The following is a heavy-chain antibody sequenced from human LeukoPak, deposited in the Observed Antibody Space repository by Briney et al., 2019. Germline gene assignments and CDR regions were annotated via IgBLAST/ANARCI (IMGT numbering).Heavy chain of an antibody. CDR1: GFTFSNYA. V-gene: IGHV3-23*01. CDR2: ISGGGGST. Sequence: PGGSLRLSWAASGFTFSNYAMNWVRQAPEKGLEWVSGISGGGGSTFYADSVEVRFTVSRDNSKNTLHLQMNSLRAEDTAVYYCAKDRGSGWGVSWFDPWGQGTLVTVSS. J-gene: IGHJ5*02. D-gene: IGHD6-19*01. CDR3: AKDRGSGWGVSWFDP.